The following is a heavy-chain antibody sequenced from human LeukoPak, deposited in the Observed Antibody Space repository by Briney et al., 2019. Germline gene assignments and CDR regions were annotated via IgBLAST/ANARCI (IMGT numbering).Heavy chain of an antibody. Sequence: SETLSLTCTVSGGSISSYYWSWIRQPPGKGLEWIGSIYYSGSTYYNPSLKSRVTISVDTSKNQFSLKLSSVTAADTAVYYCAEASGIAVAGVDYWGQGTLVTVSS. CDR2: IYYSGST. J-gene: IGHJ4*02. D-gene: IGHD6-19*01. V-gene: IGHV4-39*07. CDR1: GGSISSYY. CDR3: AEASGIAVAGVDY.